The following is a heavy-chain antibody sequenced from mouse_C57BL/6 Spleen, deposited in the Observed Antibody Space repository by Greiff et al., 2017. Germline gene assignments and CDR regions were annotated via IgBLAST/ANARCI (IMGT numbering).Heavy chain of an antibody. J-gene: IGHJ3*01. CDR1: GYTFPSYW. V-gene: IGHV1-69*01. D-gene: IGHD1-1*01. CDR2: IDPFDSYT. Sequence: VQLQQPGAELVMPGASVKLSRKASGYTFPSYWMHWVKQRPGQGLVWIGEIDPFDSYTNYNQKFKGKSSWTVDQSSSTAYMQHSSLTSEDSAVYYCARRSPYGRSPFAYWGQGTLVTVSA. CDR3: ARRSPYGRSPFAY.